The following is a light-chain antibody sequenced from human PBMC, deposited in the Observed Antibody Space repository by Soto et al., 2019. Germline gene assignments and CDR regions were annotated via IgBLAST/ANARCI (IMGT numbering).Light chain of an antibody. Sequence: DIQMTQSPSSVSASVGDRVTITCRTSQGISNWLAWYQQNPGKAPKLLIYSASSSQSGVPSRFSGSGSGTYFTLTISSLQPEDFATYSCQQGNSFPVTFGQGTRLEIK. CDR2: SAS. J-gene: IGKJ5*01. CDR3: QQGNSFPVT. V-gene: IGKV1-12*01. CDR1: QGISNW.